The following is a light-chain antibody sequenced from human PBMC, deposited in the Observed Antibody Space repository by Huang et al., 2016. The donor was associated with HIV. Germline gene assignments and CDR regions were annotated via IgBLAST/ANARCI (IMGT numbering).Light chain of an antibody. CDR1: QGIGSD. CDR2: GAS. V-gene: IGKV3-15*01. J-gene: IGKJ4*01. Sequence: EIVLTQSPGTLSVTPGEGVTLSCRSSQGIGSDLAWYQHKPGQAPKLLIYGASHRATGVPPRFSGSGSGSEFTLTINSLQSEDCALYYCQQYNFWSPLTFGGGTKVEIK. CDR3: QQYNFWSPLT.